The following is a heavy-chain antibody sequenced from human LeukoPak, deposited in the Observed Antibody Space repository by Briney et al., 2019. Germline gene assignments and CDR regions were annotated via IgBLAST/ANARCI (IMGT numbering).Heavy chain of an antibody. D-gene: IGHD2-21*02. CDR1: GGSISISSYY. CDR2: NYYSGST. V-gene: IGHV4-39*01. J-gene: IGHJ4*02. CDR3: ARHGHHGDHDY. Sequence: PSETLSLTCTVSGGSISISSYYWGWIRQPPGKGLEWIGSNYYSGSTSYNPSLKSRVTICVDTSKNQFSLKLTSVAAANTAVYYCARHGHHGDHDYWGQGTLVTASS.